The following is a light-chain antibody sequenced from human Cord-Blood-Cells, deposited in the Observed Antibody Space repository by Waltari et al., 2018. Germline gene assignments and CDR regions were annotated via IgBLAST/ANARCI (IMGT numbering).Light chain of an antibody. V-gene: IGLV3-25*03. J-gene: IGLJ1*01. Sequence: SYELPQPPSVSVSPGQTARITCSGDALPKQYAYWYQQMPGQAPVLVIYKDSERPSGIPERFSGSSSGTTVTLTISGVQAEDEADYYCQSADSSGTYVFGTGTKVTVL. CDR2: KDS. CDR1: ALPKQY. CDR3: QSADSSGTYV.